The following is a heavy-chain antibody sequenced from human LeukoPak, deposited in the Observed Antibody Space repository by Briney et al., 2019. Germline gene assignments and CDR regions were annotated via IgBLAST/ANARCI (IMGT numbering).Heavy chain of an antibody. CDR3: ASPTAGYCSSTSCYYGMDV. D-gene: IGHD2-2*01. Sequence: GASVKVSCKASGYTFTGYYMHWVRQAPGQGLEWMGWINPNSGGTNYAQKFQGRVTITRDTSISTAYMELSRLRSDDTAVYYCASPTAGYCSSTSCYYGMDVWGQGTTVTVSS. J-gene: IGHJ6*02. V-gene: IGHV1-2*02. CDR2: INPNSGGT. CDR1: GYTFTGYY.